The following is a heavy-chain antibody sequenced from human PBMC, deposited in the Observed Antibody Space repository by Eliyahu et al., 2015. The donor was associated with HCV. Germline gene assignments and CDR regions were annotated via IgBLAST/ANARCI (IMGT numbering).Heavy chain of an antibody. CDR1: GFTFSTSA. Sequence: QVQLVESGGGVVQPGRSLRLSCAASGFTFSTSAIHWVRQAPGQGLEWVALIWYDGSNQYYADSVKGRFTISRDNSKNTVYLEMNSLRAEDTAVYYCARGRYYDTSPMTGLDYWGQGTLVTVSS. V-gene: IGHV3-33*01. J-gene: IGHJ4*02. CDR2: IWYDGSNQ. CDR3: ARGRYYDTSPMTGLDY. D-gene: IGHD3-22*01.